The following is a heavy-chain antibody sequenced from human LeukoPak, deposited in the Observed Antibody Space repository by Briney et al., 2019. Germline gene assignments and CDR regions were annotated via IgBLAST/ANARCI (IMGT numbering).Heavy chain of an antibody. CDR3: ASNYYGSGSYPH. CDR1: GGSFSGYY. Sequence: SETPSLTCAVYGGSFSGYYWSWIRQPPGKGLEWIGEINHSGSTNYNPSLKSRVTISVDTSKNQFSLKLSSVTAADTAVYYCASNYYGSGSYPHWGQGTLVTVSS. CDR2: INHSGST. V-gene: IGHV4-34*01. J-gene: IGHJ4*02. D-gene: IGHD3-10*01.